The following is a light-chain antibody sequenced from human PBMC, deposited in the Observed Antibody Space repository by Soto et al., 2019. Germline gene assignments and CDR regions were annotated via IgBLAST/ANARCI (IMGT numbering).Light chain of an antibody. CDR2: GAS. CDR3: QQYSSSPKIT. J-gene: IGKJ5*01. V-gene: IGKV3-20*01. Sequence: EIVMTQSPATLSVSPGERATLSCRASQSVSSNLAWYQQKPGQAPRLLIYGASSRATGIPDRFSGSGSGTDLTLTISRLEPEDFAVYYCQQYSSSPKITFGQGTRLEI. CDR1: QSVSSN.